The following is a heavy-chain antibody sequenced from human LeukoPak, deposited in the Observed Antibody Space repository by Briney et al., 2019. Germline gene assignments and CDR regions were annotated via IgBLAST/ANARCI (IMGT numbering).Heavy chain of an antibody. CDR2: LFDSVNT. V-gene: IGHV4-59*11. J-gene: IGHJ4*02. CDR1: GGSISSHY. CDR3: ATIKRGSIFGYFDF. D-gene: IGHD5-18*01. Sequence: TSETLSLTCTVSGGSISSHYWSWIRQPPGKGLEWIAYLFDSVNTKDNPSLQSRLTLSADTSKNQFSLRLSSVTAADTAVYYCATIKRGSIFGYFDFWGQGIKVTVSS.